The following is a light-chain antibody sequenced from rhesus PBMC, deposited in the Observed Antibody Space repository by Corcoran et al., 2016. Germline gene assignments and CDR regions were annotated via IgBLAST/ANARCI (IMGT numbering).Light chain of an antibody. CDR3: CSYTTSSTYI. CDR2: EVS. V-gene: IGLV2S7*01. Sequence: QSAPTQPPSVSGSPGQSVTISCTGTRSDVGGYNYVSWYQQHPGKAPKLMIYEVSKRPSGVSDRFSGSKSGNTASLTISGLQAEDEADYYCCSYTTSSTYIFGGGTRLTVL. CDR1: RSDVGGYNY. J-gene: IGLJ1*01.